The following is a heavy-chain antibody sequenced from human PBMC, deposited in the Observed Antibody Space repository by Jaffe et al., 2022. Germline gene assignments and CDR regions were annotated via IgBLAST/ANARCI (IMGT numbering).Heavy chain of an antibody. J-gene: IGHJ5*02. CDR2: INHSGST. V-gene: IGHV4-34*01. D-gene: IGHD1-1*01. CDR3: AREVHGLGWFDP. Sequence: QVQLQQWGAGLLKPSETLSLTCAVYGGSFSGYYWSWIRQPPGKGLEWIGEINHSGSTNYNPSLKSRVTISVDTSKNQFSLKLSSVTAADTAVYYCAREVHGLGWFDPWGQGTLVTVSS. CDR1: GGSFSGYY.